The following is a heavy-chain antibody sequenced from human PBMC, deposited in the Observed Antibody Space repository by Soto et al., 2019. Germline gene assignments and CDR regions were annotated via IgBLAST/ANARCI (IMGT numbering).Heavy chain of an antibody. CDR3: TIDRWSQTLALDY. Sequence: GGSLRLSCAASGFTFSNALMNWVRQAPGKGLEWVGRIKSKTDGGTTDYAAPVKGRFTISRDDSKNTLYLQMNSLKTEDTAVYYCTIDRWSQTLALDYWGQGTLVTVSS. CDR2: IKSKTDGGTT. J-gene: IGHJ4*02. D-gene: IGHD2-15*01. V-gene: IGHV3-15*07. CDR1: GFTFSNAL.